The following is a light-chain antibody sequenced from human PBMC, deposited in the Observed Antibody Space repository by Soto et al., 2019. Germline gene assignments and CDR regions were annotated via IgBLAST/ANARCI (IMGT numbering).Light chain of an antibody. J-gene: IGLJ1*01. V-gene: IGLV2-18*02. Sequence: QSVLTQPPSVSGSPGPSVTISCTGTSSDVGSDNRVSWYQQPLGTAHKLMIYEVSNRPSGVPDRFSGSKSGNTASLTISGLQAEDEADYYCSSYTSSNNYVFGAGTKLTVL. CDR3: SSYTSSNNYV. CDR1: SSDVGSDNR. CDR2: EVS.